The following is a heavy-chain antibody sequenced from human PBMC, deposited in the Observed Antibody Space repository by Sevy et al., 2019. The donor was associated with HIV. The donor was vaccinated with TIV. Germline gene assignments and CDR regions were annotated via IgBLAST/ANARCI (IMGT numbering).Heavy chain of an antibody. D-gene: IGHD6-6*01. CDR2: ISYDGSNK. Sequence: GGSLRLSCAASGFTFSSYGMHWVRQAPGKGLEWVAVISYDGSNKYYADSVKGRFTISRDNSKNTLYLQMNSLRAEDTAVYYCAKDIITAARRYDAFDIWGQGTMVTVSS. V-gene: IGHV3-30*18. CDR3: AKDIITAARRYDAFDI. CDR1: GFTFSSYG. J-gene: IGHJ3*02.